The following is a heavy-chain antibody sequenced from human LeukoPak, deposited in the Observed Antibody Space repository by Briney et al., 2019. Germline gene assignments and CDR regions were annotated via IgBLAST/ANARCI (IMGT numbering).Heavy chain of an antibody. CDR3: ARVPFDDYDSSGPFDY. V-gene: IGHV3-74*01. D-gene: IGHD3-22*01. Sequence: GGSLRLSCAASGFTFSSYWMHWVRQAPGKGLVWVSRINSDGSSTSYADSVKGRFTISRDNAKNTLYLQMNSLRAEDTAVDYCARVPFDDYDSSGPFDYWGQGTLVTVSS. J-gene: IGHJ4*02. CDR1: GFTFSSYW. CDR2: INSDGSST.